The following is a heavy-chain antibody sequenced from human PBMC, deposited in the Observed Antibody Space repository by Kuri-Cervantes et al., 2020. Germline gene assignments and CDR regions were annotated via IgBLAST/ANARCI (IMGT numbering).Heavy chain of an antibody. CDR2: ITGSGGNT. CDR3: AKSRQARLFDY. D-gene: IGHD6-13*01. V-gene: IGHV3-23*01. J-gene: IGHJ4*02. Sequence: GESLKISCAASGFTFSNYAMRWVRQAPGKGLEWVSSITGSGGNTYYADSVKGRFTISRDNSKNTLYLQMNSLRAGDTAVYYCAKSRQARLFDYWGQGTLVTVSS. CDR1: GFTFSNYA.